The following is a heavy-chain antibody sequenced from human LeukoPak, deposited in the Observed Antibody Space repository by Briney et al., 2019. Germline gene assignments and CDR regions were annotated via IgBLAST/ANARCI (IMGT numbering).Heavy chain of an antibody. CDR1: GYTFTAYY. V-gene: IGHV1-2*02. D-gene: IGHD3-10*01. CDR2: INPDSGAT. J-gene: IGHJ4*02. Sequence: ASVKVSCKASGYTFTAYYIHWVRQAPGQGLEWMGWINPDSGATNYAQNFQGRVTMTRDMSISTAYMELSRLRSDDTAVYYCARSAMVRGAKTQVVYWGQGTLVTVSS. CDR3: ARSAMVRGAKTQVVY.